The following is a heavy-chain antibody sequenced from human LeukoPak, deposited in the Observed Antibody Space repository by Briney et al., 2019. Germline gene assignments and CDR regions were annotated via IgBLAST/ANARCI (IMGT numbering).Heavy chain of an antibody. CDR1: GDSVSNNIAA. CDR3: TREDRDTFDI. V-gene: IGHV6-1*01. Sequence: SQTLSLTCAISGDSVSNNIAAWTWIRQSPSRGLEWLGRTYYRSKWYNDYAVSVRGRITVNPDTSKNQFSLQPNSVTPGDTAVYYCTREDRDTFDIWGQGTVVTVSS. CDR2: TYYRSKWYN. J-gene: IGHJ3*02.